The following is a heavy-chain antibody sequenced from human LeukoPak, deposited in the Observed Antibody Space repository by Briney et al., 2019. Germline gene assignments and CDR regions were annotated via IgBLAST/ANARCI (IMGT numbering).Heavy chain of an antibody. D-gene: IGHD1-26*01. CDR1: GFTFSSYA. Sequence: GGSLRLSCAASGFTFSSYAMHWVRQAPGKGLEWVAVISYDGSNKYYADSVKGRFTISRDNSKNTLYLQMNSLRAEDTAVYYCARDSGGSYLSYWGQGTLVTVSS. CDR3: ARDSGGSYLSY. J-gene: IGHJ4*02. V-gene: IGHV3-30*04. CDR2: ISYDGSNK.